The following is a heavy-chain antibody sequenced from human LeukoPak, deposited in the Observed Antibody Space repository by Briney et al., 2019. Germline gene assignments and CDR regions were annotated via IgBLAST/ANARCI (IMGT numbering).Heavy chain of an antibody. V-gene: IGHV4-61*02. CDR2: IYTSGST. D-gene: IGHD5-18*01. J-gene: IGHJ6*02. CDR3: ARGEFAWIQGSYGMNV. CDR1: GYPVSSGSYY. Sequence: PSETLSLTCTVSGYPVSSGSYYWSWIRQPAGKGLEWIGRIYTSGSTNYNPSLKSRVTISVDTSKNQFSLKLSSVTAADTAVYYCARGEFAWIQGSYGMNVWGQGTTVTVSS.